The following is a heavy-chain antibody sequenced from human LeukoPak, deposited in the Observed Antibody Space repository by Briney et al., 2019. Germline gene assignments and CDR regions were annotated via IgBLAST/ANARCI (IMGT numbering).Heavy chain of an antibody. D-gene: IGHD3-22*01. CDR2: ISSSSSYI. Sequence: GGSLRLSCAASGFTFSSYSMNWVRQAPGKGLEWVSSISSSSSYIYYADSVKGRFTISRDNAKNSLYLQMNSLRAEDTAFYYCARGGYDGSGYYPYYWGQRTLVTVSS. J-gene: IGHJ4*02. CDR1: GFTFSSYS. V-gene: IGHV3-21*01. CDR3: ARGGYDGSGYYPYY.